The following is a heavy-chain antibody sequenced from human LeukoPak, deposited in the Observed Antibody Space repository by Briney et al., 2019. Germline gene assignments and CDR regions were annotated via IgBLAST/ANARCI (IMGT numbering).Heavy chain of an antibody. CDR1: GFTFSDYY. Sequence: GGSLRLSCAASGFTFSDYYMSWIRQAPGKGLEWVSYISSSGSTIYYADSVKGRFTISRDNAKNSLYLQMNSLRAEDTAVYYCARPSYGDTLFPNWFDPWGQGTLVTVSS. V-gene: IGHV3-11*01. CDR2: ISSSGSTI. CDR3: ARPSYGDTLFPNWFDP. J-gene: IGHJ5*02. D-gene: IGHD4-17*01.